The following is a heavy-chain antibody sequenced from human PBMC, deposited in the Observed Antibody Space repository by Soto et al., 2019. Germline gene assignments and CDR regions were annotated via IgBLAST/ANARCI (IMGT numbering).Heavy chain of an antibody. V-gene: IGHV3-23*01. Sequence: PEGSLRLSCAASGFTFNIYAMTWARQAPGKGLEWVSTTGATGRTTYYPDAVKGRFTVSRDNSKNTLNLQMSNLRAEDTAVYYCATVHNTSRSFDYWGQGTLVTVCS. CDR3: ATVHNTSRSFDY. J-gene: IGHJ4*02. CDR2: TGATGRTT. D-gene: IGHD1-20*01. CDR1: GFTFNIYA.